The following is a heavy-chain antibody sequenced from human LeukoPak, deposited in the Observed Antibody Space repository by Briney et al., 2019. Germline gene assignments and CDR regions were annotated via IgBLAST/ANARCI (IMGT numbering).Heavy chain of an antibody. V-gene: IGHV3-23*01. CDR1: GFTFSSYA. J-gene: IGHJ3*02. CDR3: ARGPDIAAAGALAFDI. CDR2: ISGSGGST. D-gene: IGHD6-13*01. Sequence: PGGSLRLSCAASGFTFSSYAMSWVRQAPGKGLEWVSAISGSGGSTYYADSVKGRFTISRDNSKNTLYLQMNSLRAEDTAVYYCARGPDIAAAGALAFDIWGQGTMVTVSS.